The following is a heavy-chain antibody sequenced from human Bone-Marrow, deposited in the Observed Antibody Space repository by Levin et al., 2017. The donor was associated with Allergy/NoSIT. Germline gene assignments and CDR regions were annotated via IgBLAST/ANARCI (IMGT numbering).Heavy chain of an antibody. Sequence: SGPTLVKPTQTLTLTCTFSGFSLSTSGMRVSWIRQPPGKALEWLARIDWDDDKFYSTSLKTRLTISKDTSKNQVVLTMTNMDPVDTATYYCARMGAVAGTRELIDAFDIWGQGTMVTVSS. CDR2: IDWDDDK. CDR1: GFSLSTSGMR. J-gene: IGHJ3*02. D-gene: IGHD6-19*01. V-gene: IGHV2-70*04. CDR3: ARMGAVAGTRELIDAFDI.